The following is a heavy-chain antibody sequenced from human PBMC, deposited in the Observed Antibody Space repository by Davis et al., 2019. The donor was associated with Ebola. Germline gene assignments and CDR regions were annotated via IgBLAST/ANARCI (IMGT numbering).Heavy chain of an antibody. D-gene: IGHD4-17*01. Sequence: SETLSLTCTVSGLSFSDFYWSWVRQSAGTGLEWIGEINHVGGTNYNPSLKSRVTMSIDTSKNQFSLKLSSVTAADTAVYYCAREMSSVTTGLDYWGQGTLVTVSS. CDR3: AREMSSVTTGLDY. CDR1: GLSFSDFY. V-gene: IGHV4-34*01. CDR2: INHVGGT. J-gene: IGHJ4*02.